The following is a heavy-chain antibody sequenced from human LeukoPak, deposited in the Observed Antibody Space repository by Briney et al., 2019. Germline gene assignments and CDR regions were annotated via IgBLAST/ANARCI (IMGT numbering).Heavy chain of an antibody. D-gene: IGHD1-26*01. CDR2: ISGSGGST. J-gene: IGHJ4*02. V-gene: IGHV3-23*01. Sequence: GGSLRLSCAASGFTFSSYAMRWVRQAPGKGLEWVSAISGSGGSTYYADSVKGRFTISRDNSKNTLHLQMNSLRAEDTAVYYCAKDRVGPFDYWGQGTLVTVSS. CDR3: AKDRVGPFDY. CDR1: GFTFSSYA.